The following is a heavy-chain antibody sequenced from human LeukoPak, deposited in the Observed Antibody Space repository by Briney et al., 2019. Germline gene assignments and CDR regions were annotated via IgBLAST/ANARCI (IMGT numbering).Heavy chain of an antibody. CDR1: GFTLSSYW. CDR2: INSDGSST. V-gene: IGHV3-74*01. D-gene: IGHD6-6*01. Sequence: GGSLRLSCAASGFTLSSYWMHWVRQAPGKGLVWVSRINSDGSSTSYADSVKGRFTISRDNAKNTLYLQMNSLRAEDTAVYYCARVPYSSSPFDYWGQGTLVTVSS. J-gene: IGHJ4*02. CDR3: ARVPYSSSPFDY.